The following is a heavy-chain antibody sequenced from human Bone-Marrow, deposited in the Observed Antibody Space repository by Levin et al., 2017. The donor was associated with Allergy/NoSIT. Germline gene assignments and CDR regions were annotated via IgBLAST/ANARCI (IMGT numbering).Heavy chain of an antibody. V-gene: IGHV4-61*08. Sequence: SETLSLTCTVSGASVSQDAYAWTWIRQAPGKGLEWIGQINFSGNTNYNPSFESRLAISIDTSKNRFSLNLHSVTAADTALYYCARDAGDVMDYWGQGTLVTVSS. CDR1: GASVSQDAYA. CDR2: INFSGNT. D-gene: IGHD5-24*01. J-gene: IGHJ4*02. CDR3: ARDAGDVMDY.